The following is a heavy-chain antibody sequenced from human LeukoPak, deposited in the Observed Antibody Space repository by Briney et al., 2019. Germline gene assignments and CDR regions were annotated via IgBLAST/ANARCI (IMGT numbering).Heavy chain of an antibody. D-gene: IGHD3-3*01. CDR2: IYTSGST. Sequence: SETLSLTCTVSGGSISSGSYYWSWIRQPAGKGLEWIGRIYTSGSTNYNPSLKSRVTISVDTSKNQFSLKLSSVTAADTAVYYYARDGGNFWSGYSGAFDIWGQGTMVTVSS. CDR1: GGSISSGSYY. V-gene: IGHV4-61*02. J-gene: IGHJ3*02. CDR3: ARDGGNFWSGYSGAFDI.